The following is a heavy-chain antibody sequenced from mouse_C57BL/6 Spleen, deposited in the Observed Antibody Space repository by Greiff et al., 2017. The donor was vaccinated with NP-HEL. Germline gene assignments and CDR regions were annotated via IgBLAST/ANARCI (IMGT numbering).Heavy chain of an antibody. CDR3: VRHGVGLGAMDY. J-gene: IGHJ4*01. Sequence: EVQLVESGGGLVQPKGSLKLSCAASGFSFNTYAMNWVRQAPGKGLEWVARIRSKSNNYATYYADSVKDRFTISRDDSESMLYLQMNNLKTEDTAMYYCVRHGVGLGAMDYWGQGTSVTVSS. CDR2: IRSKSNNYAT. D-gene: IGHD4-1*01. CDR1: GFSFNTYA. V-gene: IGHV10-1*01.